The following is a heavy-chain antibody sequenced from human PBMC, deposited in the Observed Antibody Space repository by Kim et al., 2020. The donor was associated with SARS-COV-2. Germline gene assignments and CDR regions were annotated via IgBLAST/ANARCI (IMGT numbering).Heavy chain of an antibody. V-gene: IGHV3-30*03. CDR3: ATRGVRGFFYYFDY. J-gene: IGHJ4*02. CDR2: ISYDGSNK. D-gene: IGHD3-10*01. CDR1: GFTFSSYG. Sequence: GGSLRLSCAASGFTFSSYGMHWVRQAPGKGLEWVAVISYDGSNKYYADSVKGRFTISRDNSKNTLYLQMNSLRAEDTAVYYCATRGVRGFFYYFDYWGQGTLVTLSS.